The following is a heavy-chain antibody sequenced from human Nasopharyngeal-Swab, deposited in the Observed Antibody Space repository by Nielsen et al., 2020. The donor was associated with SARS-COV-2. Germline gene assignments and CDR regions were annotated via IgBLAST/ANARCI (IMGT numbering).Heavy chain of an antibody. V-gene: IGHV3-13*01. CDR1: GFTFSSYD. J-gene: IGHJ2*01. CDR3: ARSFSYDSSGYYYWYFDL. D-gene: IGHD3-22*01. Sequence: GGSLRLSCAASGFTFSSYDMHWVRQATGKGLEWVSAIGTAGDTYYPGSVKGRFTISRENAKNSLYLQRNSLRAGDTAVYYCARSFSYDSSGYYYWYFDLWGRGTLVTVSS. CDR2: IGTAGDT.